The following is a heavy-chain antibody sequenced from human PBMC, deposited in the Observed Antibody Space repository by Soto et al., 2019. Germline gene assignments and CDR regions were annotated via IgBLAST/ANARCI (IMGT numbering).Heavy chain of an antibody. Sequence: AGGSLRLSCAVSGFTFSTYAMSWVRQAPGKGLEWVAAISGGADRTYYAASVKGRFTISRDNSRDTLNLQMHSLSDEDTAVYYCVKESTSTAYGQDWGQGTVVTVSS. CDR1: GFTFSTYA. V-gene: IGHV3-23*01. CDR3: VKESTSTAYGQD. J-gene: IGHJ4*02. CDR2: ISGGADRT. D-gene: IGHD1-1*01.